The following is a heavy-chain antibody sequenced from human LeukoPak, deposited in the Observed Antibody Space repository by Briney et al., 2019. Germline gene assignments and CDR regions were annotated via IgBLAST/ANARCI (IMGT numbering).Heavy chain of an antibody. CDR1: GGSISSYY. D-gene: IGHD3-10*01. CDR3: ARGGYYGSGNDFRFDP. CDR2: IHYSGST. V-gene: IGHV4-59*01. Sequence: KPSETLSLTCTVSGGSISSYYWSWIRQPPGKGLEWIGYIHYSGSTNYKPSLKSRVTISVDTSRSQFSLKLRSVNAADTAVYYCARGGYYGSGNDFRFDPWGQGTLVTVSS. J-gene: IGHJ5*02.